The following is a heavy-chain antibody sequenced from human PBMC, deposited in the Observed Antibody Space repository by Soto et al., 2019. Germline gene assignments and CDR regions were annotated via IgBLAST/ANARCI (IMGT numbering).Heavy chain of an antibody. D-gene: IGHD1-20*01. Sequence: GGSLRLSCAASEFTFDKYYMTWVRQAPGKGPEWVANIKPDGSEQYYVYSVKGRFTISRDNANNSLYLQMNSLRAEDTAVYFCARGNWNYYYGFDVWGQGTTVTVSS. V-gene: IGHV3-7*01. CDR2: IKPDGSEQ. CDR3: ARGNWNYYYGFDV. CDR1: EFTFDKYY. J-gene: IGHJ6*02.